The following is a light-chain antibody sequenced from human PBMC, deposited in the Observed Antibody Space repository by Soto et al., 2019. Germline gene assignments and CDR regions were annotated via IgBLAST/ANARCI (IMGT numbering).Light chain of an antibody. CDR1: SSDVGGYNY. V-gene: IGLV2-8*01. CDR3: SSYAGSNNSV. J-gene: IGLJ3*02. Sequence: QSALTQPPSASGSPGQSVTISCTGTSSDVGGYNYVSWYQQHPGKAPKLMIYEVSKWPSGVPDRFSGSKSGNTASLTVSGLQAEDEADYYCSSYAGSNNSVFGGGTKLTVL. CDR2: EVS.